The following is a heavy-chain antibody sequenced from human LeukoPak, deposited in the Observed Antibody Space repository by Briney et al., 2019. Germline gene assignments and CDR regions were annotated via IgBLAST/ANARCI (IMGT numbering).Heavy chain of an antibody. CDR2: MSPNSGNT. CDR1: GYTFTSYD. CDR3: ATFGERITIFYGMDV. Sequence: ASVKVSCKASGYTFTSYDINWVRQATGQGLEWMGWMSPNSGNTGYAQKFQGRVTMSRNTFINTAYMELSSLRSEDTAVYYCATFGERITIFYGMDVWGQGTTVTVSS. D-gene: IGHD3-3*01. V-gene: IGHV1-8*01. J-gene: IGHJ6*02.